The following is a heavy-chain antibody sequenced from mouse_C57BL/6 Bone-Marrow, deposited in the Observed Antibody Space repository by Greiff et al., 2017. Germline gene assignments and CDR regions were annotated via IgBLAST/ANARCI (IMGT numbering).Heavy chain of an antibody. CDR2: INPSRGYN. CDR1: GYPFTSYT. Sequence: VQLQESGAELARPGASVKMSCKASGYPFTSYTMHWVKQRHGQGLEWIGYINPSRGYNKYNQKFKDKDTSTADKSSSTAYMQLSSLTSVDSAVYYCARGAFYAMDYWGQGTSVTVSS. J-gene: IGHJ4*01. D-gene: IGHD3-1*01. V-gene: IGHV1-4*01. CDR3: ARGAFYAMDY.